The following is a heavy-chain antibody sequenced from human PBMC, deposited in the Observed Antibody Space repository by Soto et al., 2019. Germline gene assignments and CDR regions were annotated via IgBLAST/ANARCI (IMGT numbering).Heavy chain of an antibody. J-gene: IGHJ6*02. Sequence: SLRLSCAASGFTFSFCAMSLVRQAPGKGLEWVSSIRGNNGDTYYADSVKGRFTISRDNSKSTLYLQMNSLRAEDTALYYCAKGRSYYYYYGVDVWGQGTTVTVSS. CDR3: AKGRSYYYYYGVDV. V-gene: IGHV3-23*01. CDR1: GFTFSFCA. CDR2: IRGNNGDT. D-gene: IGHD1-26*01.